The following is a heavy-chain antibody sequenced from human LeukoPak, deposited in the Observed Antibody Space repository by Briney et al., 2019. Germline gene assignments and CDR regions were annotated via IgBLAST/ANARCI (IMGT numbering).Heavy chain of an antibody. CDR1: GYTFTSYA. CDR3: ARGLGFYYFDY. D-gene: IGHD6-19*01. V-gene: IGHV1-3*01. Sequence: ASVNVSCKASGYTFTSYAMHWVRQAPGQRLEWMGWINAGNGNTKYSQKFQGRVTVTRDTSASTAYMELSSLRSEDTAVYYCARGLGFYYFDYWGQGTLVTVSS. CDR2: INAGNGNT. J-gene: IGHJ4*02.